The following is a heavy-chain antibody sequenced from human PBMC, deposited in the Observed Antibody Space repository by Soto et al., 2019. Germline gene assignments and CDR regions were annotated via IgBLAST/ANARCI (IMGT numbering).Heavy chain of an antibody. J-gene: IGHJ6*03. Sequence: QVQLVQSGAEVKKPGSSVKVSCKASGGTFSSYPISWVRQAPGQGLEWMGRIIPILGIANYAQKFQGSVTITADKSTSTAYMELSSLRSEDTAVYYCARAAPYTSTYYYHMDVWGKGTTVTVSS. CDR3: ARAAPYTSTYYYHMDV. CDR1: GGTFSSYP. CDR2: IIPILGIA. V-gene: IGHV1-69*02.